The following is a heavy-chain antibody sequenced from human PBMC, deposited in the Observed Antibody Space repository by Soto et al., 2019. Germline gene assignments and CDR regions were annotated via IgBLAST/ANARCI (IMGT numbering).Heavy chain of an antibody. D-gene: IGHD6-6*01. CDR3: ERGGWGQLVLCY. V-gene: IGHV1-69*01. J-gene: IGHJ4*02. CDR2: IIPIFGTA. Sequence: QVQLVQSGAEVKKPGSSVKVSCKASGGTFSSYAISWVRQAPGQGLEWMGGIIPIFGTANYAQNLQGRVTITADESTSTAYMELSSLRSEDTAVYYCERGGWGQLVLCYWGQGTLVTVSS. CDR1: GGTFSSYA.